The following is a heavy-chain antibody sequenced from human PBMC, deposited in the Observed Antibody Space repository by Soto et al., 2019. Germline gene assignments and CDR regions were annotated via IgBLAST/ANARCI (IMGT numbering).Heavy chain of an antibody. V-gene: IGHV3-9*01. J-gene: IGHJ3*01. D-gene: IGHD6-19*01. CDR2: INWNGAYS. CDR3: ERVHSSGWYVEPYDA. CDR1: GFKLDDYA. Sequence: EVQLVESGGNLARPGESLRLSCAASGFKLDDYAFHWVRQAPGKGPEWVSGINWNGAYSGYADSVKGRFTISRDNAGNFVYLQMDTLRPEDTALYYCERVHSSGWYVEPYDAWGQGTMVTVSS.